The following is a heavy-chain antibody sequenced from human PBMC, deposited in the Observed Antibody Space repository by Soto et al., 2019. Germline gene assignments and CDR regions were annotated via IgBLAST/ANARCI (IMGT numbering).Heavy chain of an antibody. V-gene: IGHV1-58*01. CDR1: GFTFTSSA. CDR2: IVVGSGNT. CDR3: AAELVAVAGLDAFDI. J-gene: IGHJ3*02. Sequence: SVKVSCKASGFTFTSSAVQWVRQARGQRLEWIGWIVVGSGNTNYAQKFQERVTITRDMSTSTAYMELSSLRSEDTAVYYCAAELVAVAGLDAFDIWGQGTMVTVSS. D-gene: IGHD6-19*01.